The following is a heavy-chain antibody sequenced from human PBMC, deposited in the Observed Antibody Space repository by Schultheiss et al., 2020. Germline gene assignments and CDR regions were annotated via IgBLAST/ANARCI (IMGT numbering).Heavy chain of an antibody. CDR3: AKDIAHYGSGGFDY. J-gene: IGHJ4*02. V-gene: IGHV3-33*03. CDR1: GFTFNFSW. Sequence: GGSLRLSCAASGFTFNFSWMTWVRQAPGKGLEWVAVIWYDGSNKYYADSVKGRFTISRDNAKNSLYLQMNSLRPEDTALYYCAKDIAHYGSGGFDYWGQGTLVNGYS. D-gene: IGHD3-10*01. CDR2: IWYDGSNK.